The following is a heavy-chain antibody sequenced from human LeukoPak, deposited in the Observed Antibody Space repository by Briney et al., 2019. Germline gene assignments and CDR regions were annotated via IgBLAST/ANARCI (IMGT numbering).Heavy chain of an antibody. Sequence: GASVKVSCKASGYTFSDYYIHWVRQAPGQTLEWMGWVTPNSGGTNLAQKFRDRVTMTRDTSITTAYMELSSLTSDDTAVYYCARDHVATPHWELDYWGQGTLVTVSS. CDR2: VTPNSGGT. CDR1: GYTFSDYY. J-gene: IGHJ4*02. V-gene: IGHV1-2*02. D-gene: IGHD7-27*01. CDR3: ARDHVATPHWELDY.